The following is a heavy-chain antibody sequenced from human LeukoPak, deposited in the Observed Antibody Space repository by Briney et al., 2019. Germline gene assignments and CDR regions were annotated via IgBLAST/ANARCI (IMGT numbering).Heavy chain of an antibody. V-gene: IGHV4-4*02. CDR2: IYHSGST. Sequence: SETLSLTCAVSGGSISSSNWWSWVRQPPGKGLEWIGEIYHSGSTNYNPSLKSRVTISVDKSKNQFSLKLSSVTAADTAVYYCASRGSSGWHREFDYWGQGTLVTVSS. D-gene: IGHD6-19*01. CDR3: ASRGSSGWHREFDY. J-gene: IGHJ4*02. CDR1: GGSISSSNW.